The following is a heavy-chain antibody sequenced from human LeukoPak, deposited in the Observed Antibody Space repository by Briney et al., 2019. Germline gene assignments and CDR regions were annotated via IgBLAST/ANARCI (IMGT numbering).Heavy chain of an antibody. D-gene: IGHD6-25*01. CDR2: ISSSSSYI. J-gene: IGHJ6*03. Sequence: GGSLRLSCAASGFTFSSYSMNWVRQAPGKGLEWVSSISSSSSYIYYADSVKGRFTISRDNAKNSLYLQMNNLRAEDTAVYYCARDGTPIHSDGWVYMDVWGKGTTVTVSS. CDR3: ARDGTPIHSDGWVYMDV. CDR1: GFTFSSYS. V-gene: IGHV3-21*01.